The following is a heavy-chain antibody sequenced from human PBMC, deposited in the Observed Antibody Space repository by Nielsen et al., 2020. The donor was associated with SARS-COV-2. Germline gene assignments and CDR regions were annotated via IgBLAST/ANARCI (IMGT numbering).Heavy chain of an antibody. Sequence: SETLSLTCTVSGGSISSSNYYWGWIRQPPGKGLEWIGYIYYSGSTNYNPSLKSRVTISADTSKNQFSLRLTSVSAADAAVYYCATVGSGWYKFFDYWGQGALVTVSS. J-gene: IGHJ4*02. V-gene: IGHV4-61*05. CDR3: ATVGSGWYKFFDY. D-gene: IGHD6-19*01. CDR1: GGSISSSNYY. CDR2: IYYSGST.